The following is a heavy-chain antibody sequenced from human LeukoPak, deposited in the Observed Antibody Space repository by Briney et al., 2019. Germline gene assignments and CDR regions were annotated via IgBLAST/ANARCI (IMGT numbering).Heavy chain of an antibody. V-gene: IGHV3-74*01. Sequence: PGGSLRLSCAASGFTLSSYWMHWVRQAPGKGLVWVSRINSDGSSTSYADSVKGRFTISRDNAKNTLYLQMNSLRAEDTAVYYCARRVGLGNAFDIWGQGTMVTVSS. D-gene: IGHD6-19*01. CDR1: GFTLSSYW. J-gene: IGHJ3*02. CDR2: INSDGSST. CDR3: ARRVGLGNAFDI.